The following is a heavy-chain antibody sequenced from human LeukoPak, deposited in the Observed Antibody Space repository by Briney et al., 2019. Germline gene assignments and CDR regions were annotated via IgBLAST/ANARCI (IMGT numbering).Heavy chain of an antibody. CDR3: AKAFREYGSSTYSSFDI. CDR2: ITGTT. CDR1: GFTFSSYA. D-gene: IGHD6-13*01. J-gene: IGHJ3*02. V-gene: IGHV3-23*01. Sequence: GGSLRLSCAASGFTFSSYAMSWVRQAPGKGLHWVSTITGTTHYADSVRGRFTISSDNSKNILYLQMNSLSTEDTAIYYCAKAFREYGSSTYSSFDIWGQGTMVTVSS.